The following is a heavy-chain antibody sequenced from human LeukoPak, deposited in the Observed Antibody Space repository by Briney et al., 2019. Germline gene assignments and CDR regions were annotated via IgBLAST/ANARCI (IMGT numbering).Heavy chain of an antibody. CDR3: ARHIWGFRAFDI. CDR1: GGSISSYY. Sequence: SETLSLTCTVSGGSISSYYWSWIRQPPGKGLEWIGYIYYSGSTNYNPSLKSRVTISVDTSKNQFSLKLSSVTAADTAVYYCARHIWGFRAFDIWGQGTMVTVSS. D-gene: IGHD7-27*01. J-gene: IGHJ3*02. CDR2: IYYSGST. V-gene: IGHV4-59*01.